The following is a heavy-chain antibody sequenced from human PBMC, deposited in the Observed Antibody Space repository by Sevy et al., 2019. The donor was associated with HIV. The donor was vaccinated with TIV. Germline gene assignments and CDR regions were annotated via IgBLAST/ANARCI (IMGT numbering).Heavy chain of an antibody. D-gene: IGHD5-12*01. V-gene: IGHV3-21*01. CDR2: ISESGSHL. Sequence: GGSLRLSCAASGFTFSTYSMNWVRQAPGKGLEWVSSISESGSHLYYADSVKGRFTISRDNANDSLYLQLNSLRVEDTAIYYCAGGYSDTWYASGYYFAMDVWGQGTTVTVSS. CDR1: GFTFSTYS. CDR3: AGGYSDTWYASGYYFAMDV. J-gene: IGHJ6*02.